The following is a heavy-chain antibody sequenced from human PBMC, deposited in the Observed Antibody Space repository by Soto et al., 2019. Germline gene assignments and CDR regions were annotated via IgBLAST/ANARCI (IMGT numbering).Heavy chain of an antibody. CDR1: GFSLNTSGVG. J-gene: IGHJ4*02. CDR3: SHSVLRYFDY. CDR2: IFWDDDK. Sequence: QVTLKESGPTLVKPTQTLTLTCTFTGFSLNTSGVGVGWIRQPPGKALEWLGLIFWDDDKRYSPSLKSRLTITKDTSKNQVFLTMTNMDPVDTAAYYCSHSVLRYFDYWGQGTLVTVSS. V-gene: IGHV2-5*02. D-gene: IGHD4-17*01.